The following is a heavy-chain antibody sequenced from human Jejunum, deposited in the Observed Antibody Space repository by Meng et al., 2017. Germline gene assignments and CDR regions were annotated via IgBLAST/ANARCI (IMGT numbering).Heavy chain of an antibody. CDR2: MNPNNGDT. Sequence: ASVKVSCKASGYTFTSFDINWVRQAAGQGLEWVGWMNPNNGDTGYAQNFQGRVTMTRDTSASTAYMELSSLRSEDTAVYYCARDMPYSSGSFDYWGQGTLVTVSS. J-gene: IGHJ4*02. D-gene: IGHD3-10*01. CDR1: GYTFTSFD. V-gene: IGHV1-8*01. CDR3: ARDMPYSSGSFDY.